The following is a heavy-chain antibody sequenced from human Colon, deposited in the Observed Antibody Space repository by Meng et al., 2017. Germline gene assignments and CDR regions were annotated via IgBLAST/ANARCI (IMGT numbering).Heavy chain of an antibody. Sequence: GSLRLSCAASGFTFSSYAMSWVRQAPGKGLEWIGSIYYSGSTYYNPSLKSRVTISVDTSKNQFSLKLSSVTAADTAVYYCARGRGGSTDYWGQGTLVTVSS. CDR1: GFTFSSYA. V-gene: IGHV4-39*07. CDR2: IYYSGST. J-gene: IGHJ4*02. CDR3: ARGRGGSTDY. D-gene: IGHD3-10*01.